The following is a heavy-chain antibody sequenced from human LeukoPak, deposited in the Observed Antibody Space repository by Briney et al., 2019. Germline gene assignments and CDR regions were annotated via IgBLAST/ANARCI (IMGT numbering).Heavy chain of an antibody. Sequence: GGSLRLSCAASGFTFSNYWMSWVRQATGKGLERVANINQDGSEKNYVDSVKGRFTISRDNAKNSLYLQMNSLRAEDTAVYYCARETYLDYWGQGTLVAVSS. CDR2: INQDGSEK. J-gene: IGHJ4*02. V-gene: IGHV3-7*04. CDR1: GFTFSNYW. D-gene: IGHD3-10*01. CDR3: ARETYLDY.